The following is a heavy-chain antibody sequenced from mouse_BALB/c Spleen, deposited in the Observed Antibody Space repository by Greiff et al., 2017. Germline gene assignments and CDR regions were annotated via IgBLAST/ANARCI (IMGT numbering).Heavy chain of an antibody. CDR1: GFSLTSYG. CDR2: IWSGGST. D-gene: IGHD2-14*01. Sequence: VKLVESGPGLVQPSQSLSITCTVSGFSLTSYGVHWVRQSPGKGLEWLGVIWSGGSTDYNAAFISRLSISKDNSKSQVFFKMNSLQANDTAIYYCARKGGYDEGFAYWGQGTLVTVSA. CDR3: ARKGGYDEGFAY. V-gene: IGHV2-2*02. J-gene: IGHJ3*01.